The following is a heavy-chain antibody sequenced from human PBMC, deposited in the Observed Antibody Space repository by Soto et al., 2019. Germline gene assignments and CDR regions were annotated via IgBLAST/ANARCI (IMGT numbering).Heavy chain of an antibody. J-gene: IGHJ6*02. D-gene: IGHD2-15*01. CDR3: ARSGYYYYGMDV. Sequence: SGPTLAHPTHTFTLTCTFSGFLLRTSGMGVSWIRQPPGKALEWLALIDWDDDKYYSTSLKARLTIPKDTSKNQVVPTMANMDPVDTATYFCARSGYYYYGMDVWGQGTTVNVSS. CDR2: IDWDDDK. CDR1: GFLLRTSGMG. V-gene: IGHV2-70*01.